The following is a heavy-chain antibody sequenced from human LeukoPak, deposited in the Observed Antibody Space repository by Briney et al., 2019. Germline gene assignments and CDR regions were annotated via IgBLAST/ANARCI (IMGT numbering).Heavy chain of an antibody. CDR1: GFRFSSYG. CDR3: ARPYSNYGWFDP. J-gene: IGHJ5*02. V-gene: IGHV3-33*01. Sequence: GRSLRLSCAASGFRFSSYGMHWVCQAPGKGLEWVAVIWNDGSNKYYADSVKGRFTISKDNSKNTVYLQMNSLRAEDTAVYYCARPYSNYGWFDPWGQGTLVTVSS. CDR2: IWNDGSNK. D-gene: IGHD4-11*01.